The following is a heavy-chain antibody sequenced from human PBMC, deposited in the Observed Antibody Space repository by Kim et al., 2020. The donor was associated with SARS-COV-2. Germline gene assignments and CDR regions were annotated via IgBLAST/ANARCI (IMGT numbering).Heavy chain of an antibody. CDR1: GFTFSSYA. J-gene: IGHJ4*02. D-gene: IGHD3-22*01. Sequence: GGSLRLSCAASGFTFSSYAMRWVRQAPGKGLEWVAVIWYDGSNKYYADSVKGRFTISRDNSKNTLYLQMNSLRAEDTAVYYCAKEGAYDSSYFDYWGQGTLVTVSS. CDR3: AKEGAYDSSYFDY. V-gene: IGHV3-33*06. CDR2: IWYDGSNK.